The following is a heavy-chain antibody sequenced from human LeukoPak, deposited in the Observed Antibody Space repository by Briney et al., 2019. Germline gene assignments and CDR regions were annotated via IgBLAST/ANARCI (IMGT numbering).Heavy chain of an antibody. CDR3: ASVFLRYDSSGYYYFDY. D-gene: IGHD3-22*01. Sequence: KPGGSLRLSCAASGFTFSIYSMNWVRQAPGKGLEWVSSISTSSNYIYYADSVKGRFTISRDNAKNSLYLQMNSLRAEDTAVYYCASVFLRYDSSGYYYFDYWGQGTLVTVSS. CDR1: GFTFSIYS. CDR2: ISTSSNYI. V-gene: IGHV3-21*01. J-gene: IGHJ4*02.